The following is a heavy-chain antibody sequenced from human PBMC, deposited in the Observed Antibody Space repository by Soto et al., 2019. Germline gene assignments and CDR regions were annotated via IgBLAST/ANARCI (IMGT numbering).Heavy chain of an antibody. CDR1: GGTFSSYT. D-gene: IGHD3-10*01. CDR3: AGPNPHRGSGLLFDY. Sequence: QVQLVQSGAEVKKPGSSVKVSCKASGGTFSSYTISWVRQAPGQGLEWMGRIIPILGITNYAQKFQGRVTITADKSTSPAYMQLSSLRSEDTAVYYCAGPNPHRGSGLLFDYWGQGTLVTVSS. CDR2: IIPILGIT. V-gene: IGHV1-69*02. J-gene: IGHJ4*02.